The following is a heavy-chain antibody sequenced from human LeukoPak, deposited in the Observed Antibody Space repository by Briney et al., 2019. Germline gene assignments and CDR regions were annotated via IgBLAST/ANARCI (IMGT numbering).Heavy chain of an antibody. D-gene: IGHD3-10*01. CDR3: ARSPIKLLWFGELYGAFDI. V-gene: IGHV1-18*01. CDR1: GYTFTSYG. Sequence: ASVKVSCKASGYTFTSYGISWVRQAPGQRLEWMGWISAYNGNTNYAQKLQGRVTMTTDTSTSTAYMELRSLRSDDTAVYYCARSPIKLLWFGELYGAFDIWGQGTMVTVSS. CDR2: ISAYNGNT. J-gene: IGHJ3*02.